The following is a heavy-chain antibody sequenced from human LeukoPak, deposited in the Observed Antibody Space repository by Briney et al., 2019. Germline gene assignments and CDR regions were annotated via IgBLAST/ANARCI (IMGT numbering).Heavy chain of an antibody. V-gene: IGHV1-69*05. CDR2: IIPIFGTA. Sequence: VASVKVSCKASGGTFSSYAISWVRQAPGQGLEWMGRIIPIFGTANYAQKFQGRVTITTDESTSTAYMELSSLRSEDTAVYYCARERGSGSYSDYWGQGTLVTVSS. CDR3: ARERGSGSYSDY. J-gene: IGHJ4*02. D-gene: IGHD1-26*01. CDR1: GGTFSSYA.